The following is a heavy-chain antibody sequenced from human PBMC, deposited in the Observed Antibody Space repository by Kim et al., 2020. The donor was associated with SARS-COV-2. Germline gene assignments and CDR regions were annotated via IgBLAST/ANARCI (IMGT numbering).Heavy chain of an antibody. CDR2: IACSGSS. Sequence: SETLSLTCTCSCHPVSLDAYHWSSIRQHTKKGVDWIRYIACSGSSSYNQSLKSRVTISVDTSKHHFSLHLISVTAADTPVYYFTSAAAAASAGLCFYLWG. CDR3: TSAAAAASAGLCFYL. J-gene: IGHJ2*01. V-gene: IGHV4-31*03. CDR1: CHPVSLDAYH. D-gene: IGHD6-13*01.